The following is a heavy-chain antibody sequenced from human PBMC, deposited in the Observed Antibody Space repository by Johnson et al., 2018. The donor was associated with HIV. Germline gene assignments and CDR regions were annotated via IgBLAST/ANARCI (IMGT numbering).Heavy chain of an antibody. J-gene: IGHJ3*02. V-gene: IGHV3-30*04. D-gene: IGHD3-10*01. CDR1: GFTFSSYA. CDR2: ISYDGRNK. CDR3: ARDPIAFRNYYGSGSAFDI. Sequence: VQLVESGGGVVQPGRSLSLSCAASGFTFSSYAMNWVRQAPGKGLEWVAVISYDGRNKDYADSVKGPCTISRDKSKNTVFLQRNSLRPEDTAVYHCARDPIAFRNYYGSGSAFDIWCQGTMVTVSS.